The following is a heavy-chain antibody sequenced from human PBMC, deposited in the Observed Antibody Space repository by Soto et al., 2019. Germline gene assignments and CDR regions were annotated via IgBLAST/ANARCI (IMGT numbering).Heavy chain of an antibody. CDR3: ARDRIRIRENQWCMLQCGWFDP. CDR2: INPSGGSK. V-gene: IGHV1-46*01. Sequence: QVQLVQSGAEVKKPGASVKVSCKASGYTFTSYYMHWVRQAPGQGLEWMGIINPSGGSKSYAQKFQGRVTMTRDTSTSTVYMELSSLRSEDTAVYYCARDRIRIRENQWCMLQCGWFDPWGQGTLVTVSS. CDR1: GYTFTSYY. J-gene: IGHJ5*02. D-gene: IGHD2-8*01.